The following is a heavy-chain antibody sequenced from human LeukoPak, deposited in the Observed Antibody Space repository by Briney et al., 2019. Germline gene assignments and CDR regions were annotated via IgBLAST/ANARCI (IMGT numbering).Heavy chain of an antibody. CDR3: AKDLADSIL. CDR1: GFTFSIYG. D-gene: IGHD3-22*01. Sequence: GRSLRLSCAASGFTFSIYGMHWVRQAPGKGLEWVAVIANDAKTTYYADSVKGRFTIFRDNSKNTLYLQMNSLRAEDTAVYYCAKDLADSILWGQGTLVTVSS. CDR2: IANDAKTT. J-gene: IGHJ1*01. V-gene: IGHV3-30*18.